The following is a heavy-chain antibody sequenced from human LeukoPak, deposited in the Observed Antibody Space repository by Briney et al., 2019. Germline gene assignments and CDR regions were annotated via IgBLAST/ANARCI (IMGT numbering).Heavy chain of an antibody. CDR3: ARDLAWDLDY. D-gene: IGHD1-26*01. Sequence: PGGFLRLSCAASGFTFSSYAMHWVRQAPGKGLEWVAVISYDGSNKYYADSVKGRFTISRDNSKNTLYLQMNSLRAEDTAVYYCARDLAWDLDYWGQGTLVTVSS. CDR1: GFTFSSYA. CDR2: ISYDGSNK. V-gene: IGHV3-30-3*01. J-gene: IGHJ4*02.